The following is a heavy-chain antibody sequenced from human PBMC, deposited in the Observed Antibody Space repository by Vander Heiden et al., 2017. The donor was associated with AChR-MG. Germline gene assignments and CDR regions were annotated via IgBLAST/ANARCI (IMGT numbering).Heavy chain of an antibody. J-gene: IGHJ4*02. CDR1: GFTFSSYA. CDR2: ISYDGSNK. Sequence: QVQLLESGGGVVQPGRSLRPSCAASGFTFSSYAMHWVRQAPGKGLEWVAVISYDGSNKYYADSVKGRFTISRDNSKNTLYLQMNSLRAEDTAVYYCAREEGSSSGYPTQWGQGTLVTVSS. D-gene: IGHD3-22*01. CDR3: AREEGSSSGYPTQ. V-gene: IGHV3-30-3*01.